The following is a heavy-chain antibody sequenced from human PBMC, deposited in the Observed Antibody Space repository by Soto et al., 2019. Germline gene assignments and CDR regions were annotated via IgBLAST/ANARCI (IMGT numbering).Heavy chain of an antibody. J-gene: IGHJ4*02. Sequence: LPETLSLTCAVSGGSISSCDWWSWVRQPPGKGPEWIGEIHHSGATSYNSSVKSRVTISLDRSKNHFSLQINSVTAADTAAYYCATRDYTAGPRWGPGILVTVSS. CDR3: ATRDYTAGPR. V-gene: IGHV4-4*03. CDR2: IHHSGAT. CDR1: GGSISSCDW. D-gene: IGHD2-2*02.